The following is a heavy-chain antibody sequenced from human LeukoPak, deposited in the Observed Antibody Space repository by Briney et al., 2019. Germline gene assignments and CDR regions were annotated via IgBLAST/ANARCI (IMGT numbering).Heavy chain of an antibody. CDR2: IYYSGTT. CDR1: GDSISSGGHF. Sequence: PSETLSLTCTVSGDSISSGGHFWSWIRQHPGKGLEWIGHIYYSGTTYYNPSLKSRLTISVDTSKNQFSLKVNSVTAADTAVYYCARGYNRFGDLGWFDPWGQGTQVIVSS. CDR3: ARGYNRFGDLGWFDP. V-gene: IGHV4-31*03. D-gene: IGHD3-10*01. J-gene: IGHJ5*02.